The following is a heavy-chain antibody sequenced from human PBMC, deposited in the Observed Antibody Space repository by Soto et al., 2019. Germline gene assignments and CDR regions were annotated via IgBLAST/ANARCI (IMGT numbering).Heavy chain of an antibody. V-gene: IGHV3-33*01. CDR2: RWYDGSNE. D-gene: IGHD3-3*01. CDR1: GFTFSDYG. J-gene: IGHJ6*02. Sequence: QVQLMESGGGVVQPGRSLRLSCAASGFTFSDYGMHWVRQAPGKGLEWVAMRWYDGSNENYADSVKGRITISRDNSKNTQYLQMNRLRVEDTAVYYCARKGRFLEWSLSYGMDVWGQGTTVTFSS. CDR3: ARKGRFLEWSLSYGMDV.